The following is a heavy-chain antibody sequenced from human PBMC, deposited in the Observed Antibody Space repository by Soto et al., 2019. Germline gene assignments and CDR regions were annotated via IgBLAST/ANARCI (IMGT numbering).Heavy chain of an antibody. D-gene: IGHD1-26*01. CDR1: GFTFSSFA. CDR2: LTPGGETT. V-gene: IGHV3-23*01. CDR3: VKDSPLSGRYQDFDF. Sequence: GGSLRLSCAASGFTFSSFAMTWVRQAPGRGLEWVSALTPGGETTYYAASVAGRFTISRDNSKNTLYLQLNSLRAEDTAIYYCVKDSPLSGRYQDFDFWGQGTLVTVSS. J-gene: IGHJ4*02.